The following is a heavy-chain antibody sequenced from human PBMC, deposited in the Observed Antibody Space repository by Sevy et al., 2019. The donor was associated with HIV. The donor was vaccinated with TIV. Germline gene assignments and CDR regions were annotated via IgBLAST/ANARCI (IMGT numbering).Heavy chain of an antibody. Sequence: GGSLRLSCAASGFSFSNYGMHWVRLAPGKGLEWVALIWYDGSSKYYADSVKGRLTISRDNSKNTLSLQMNSLRAEDTAVYYCARAADYFDSSGANFEYWGQGTLVTVSS. J-gene: IGHJ4*02. CDR3: ARAADYFDSSGANFEY. D-gene: IGHD3-22*01. V-gene: IGHV3-33*01. CDR1: GFSFSNYG. CDR2: IWYDGSSK.